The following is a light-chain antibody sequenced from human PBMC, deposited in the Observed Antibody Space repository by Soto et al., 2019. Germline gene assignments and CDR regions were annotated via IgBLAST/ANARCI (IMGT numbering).Light chain of an antibody. CDR2: DVS. Sequence: QSVLTQPASVSGSPGQSITISCTGTSSDVGGYNYVSWYQQHPGKAPKVMIYDVSNRPSGVSNRFSGSKSGNTASLTISGLQAEDEADYYCSSYTSSSTEVFGGGTQLTVL. CDR1: SSDVGGYNY. V-gene: IGLV2-14*01. J-gene: IGLJ3*02. CDR3: SSYTSSSTEV.